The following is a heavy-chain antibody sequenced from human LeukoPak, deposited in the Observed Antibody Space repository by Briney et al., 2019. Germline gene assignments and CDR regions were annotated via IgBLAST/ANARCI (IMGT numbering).Heavy chain of an antibody. J-gene: IGHJ4*02. CDR2: LNAGGGST. V-gene: IGHV3-23*01. Sequence: PGGSLRLSCAASGFTFRNYAMSWVRQAPGKGLEWVSALNAGGGSTHYADSVKGRFTISRDNSKNTLYLQMNSLGVEDTAVYYCATPIRDRYWSGGSCYSPFDFWGQGTLVTVSS. CDR1: GFTFRNYA. CDR3: ATPIRDRYWSGGSCYSPFDF. D-gene: IGHD2-15*01.